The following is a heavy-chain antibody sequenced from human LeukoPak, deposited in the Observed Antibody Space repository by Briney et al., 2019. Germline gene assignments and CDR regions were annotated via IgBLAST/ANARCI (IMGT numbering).Heavy chain of an antibody. CDR1: GYSFTTYW. Sequence: PGESLKISCKASGYSFTTYWISWVRQMPGKGLEWMGTIDPSDSYTYYSPSSQGHFTISADKSISTAYLQWSSLMPSDTAMYYRARGLVRGVIDWFDPWGQGTLVTVSS. CDR2: IDPSDSYT. CDR3: ARGLVRGVIDWFDP. J-gene: IGHJ5*02. V-gene: IGHV5-10-1*01. D-gene: IGHD3-10*01.